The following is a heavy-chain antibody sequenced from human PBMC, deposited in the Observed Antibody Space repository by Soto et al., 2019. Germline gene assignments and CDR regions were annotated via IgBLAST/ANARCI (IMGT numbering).Heavy chain of an antibody. Sequence: QVQLVESGGGVVQPGRSLRPSFEASGFTFSYYAFHWVRQAPGKGLEWVAVISYDAANKYYADSVKGRFTISRDNSKNTLYLQMISLRAEDSAVYYCARDSPRTHFDYWGQGTLVTVSS. V-gene: IGHV3-30-3*01. CDR1: GFTFSYYA. CDR2: ISYDAANK. CDR3: ARDSPRTHFDY. J-gene: IGHJ4*02.